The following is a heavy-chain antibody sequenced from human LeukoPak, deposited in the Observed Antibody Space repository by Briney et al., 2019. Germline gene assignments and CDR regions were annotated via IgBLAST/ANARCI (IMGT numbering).Heavy chain of an antibody. CDR3: ARDASEDIVVVVAASGFDY. CDR1: GFTFSSYS. D-gene: IGHD2-15*01. V-gene: IGHV3-21*01. Sequence: PGGSLRLSCAASGFTFSSYSMNWVRKAPGKGLEWVSSISSSSSYIYYADSVKGRFTISRDNAKNSLYLQMNSLRAEDTAVYYCARDASEDIVVVVAASGFDYWGQGTLVTVSS. J-gene: IGHJ4*02. CDR2: ISSSSSYI.